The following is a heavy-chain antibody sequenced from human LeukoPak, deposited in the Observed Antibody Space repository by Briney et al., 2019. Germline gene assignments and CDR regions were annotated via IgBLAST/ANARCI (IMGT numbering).Heavy chain of an antibody. D-gene: IGHD4-23*01. V-gene: IGHV3-66*01. J-gene: IGHJ4*02. CDR3: AREMVDYGGNSGFDY. Sequence: GGSLRLSCAAPGFTVSSNYMSWVRQAPGKGLEWVSVIYSGGSTYYADSVKGRFTISRDNSKNTLYLQMNSLRAEDTAVYYCAREMVDYGGNSGFDYWGQGTLVTVSS. CDR2: IYSGGST. CDR1: GFTVSSNY.